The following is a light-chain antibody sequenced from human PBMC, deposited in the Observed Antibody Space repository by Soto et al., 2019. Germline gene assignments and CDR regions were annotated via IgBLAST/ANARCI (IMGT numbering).Light chain of an antibody. Sequence: QSLLTQPPSASGTPGQSVTISCSGSSSNIGSNTVNWYQQLPGTAPKLLIHANNQRPSGVPDRFSGSKSGTSASLAISWLQSEEADYYCAAWDDSLNGYGFGTGTKVTVL. CDR1: SSNIGSNT. J-gene: IGLJ1*01. CDR2: ANN. CDR3: AAWDDSLNGYG. V-gene: IGLV1-44*01.